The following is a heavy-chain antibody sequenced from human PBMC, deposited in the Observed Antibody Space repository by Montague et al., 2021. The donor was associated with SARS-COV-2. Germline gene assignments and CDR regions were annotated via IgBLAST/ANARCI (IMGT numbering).Heavy chain of an antibody. CDR3: AKDRRYYDFWSGYLGRPTRHYYYYGMDV. V-gene: IGHV3-30*04. Sequence: SLRLSCAASGFTFSSYAMHWVRQAPGKGLEWVAVISYDGSNKYYADSVKGRFTISRDNSKNTLYLQMNSLRAEDTAVYYCAKDRRYYDFWSGYLGRPTRHYYYYGMDVWGQGTTVTVSS. CDR2: ISYDGSNK. J-gene: IGHJ6*02. D-gene: IGHD3-3*01. CDR1: GFTFSSYA.